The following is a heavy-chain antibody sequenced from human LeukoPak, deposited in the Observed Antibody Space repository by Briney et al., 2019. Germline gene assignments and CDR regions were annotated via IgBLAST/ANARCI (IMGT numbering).Heavy chain of an antibody. CDR2: MWHDGNNQ. Sequence: GGSLKLSCAASGFTFTSYGMHWVRQAPGKGLKWVASMWHDGNNQYYVDSVKGRFTISRGNSENTLYLEMNSLRADDTAVYFCARGELFGYFYGLDVWGRGATVIVSS. D-gene: IGHD1-26*01. J-gene: IGHJ6*02. CDR1: GFTFTSYG. V-gene: IGHV3-33*01. CDR3: ARGELFGYFYGLDV.